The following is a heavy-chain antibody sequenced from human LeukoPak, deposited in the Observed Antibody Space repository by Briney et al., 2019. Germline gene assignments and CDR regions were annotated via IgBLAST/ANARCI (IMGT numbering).Heavy chain of an antibody. D-gene: IGHD1-14*01. J-gene: IGHJ3*02. CDR2: SYSDSNT. Sequence: GGSLRLSCAASGFTVSSNYMSWVRQAPGKGLEWVSISYSDSNTNYADSVKGRFTISRDTSQNTLSLQMNSLRAEDTAVYYCVRKNRDFNAAFDIWGQGTVVTVSS. CDR1: GFTVSSNY. CDR3: VRKNRDFNAAFDI. V-gene: IGHV3-53*01.